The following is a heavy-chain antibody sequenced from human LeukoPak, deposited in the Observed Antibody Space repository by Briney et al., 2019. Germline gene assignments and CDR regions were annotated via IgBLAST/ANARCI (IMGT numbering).Heavy chain of an antibody. CDR3: AKDATLFGDQYFDY. CDR2: ISYDGTTK. Sequence: PGRSLRLSCAASGFTFSSHGMHWVRQAPGKALEWVAVISYDGTTKYYADSAKGRFKISRDNSKNTLYLQMNSLRVDDTAVYYCAKDATLFGDQYFDYWGQGTLVIVSS. V-gene: IGHV3-30*18. CDR1: GFTFSSHG. D-gene: IGHD3-10*01. J-gene: IGHJ4*02.